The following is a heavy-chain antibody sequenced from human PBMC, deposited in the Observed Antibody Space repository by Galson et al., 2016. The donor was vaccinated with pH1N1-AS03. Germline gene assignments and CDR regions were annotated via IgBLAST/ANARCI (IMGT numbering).Heavy chain of an antibody. Sequence: PALVKPTQTLTLTCTFSGFSLSTSEVGVGWIRQPPGKALEWLALISWNDNKLYRPSLKSRHTINKDTSKNQVVLTMPNMDPEDTATYYCGHSTAGYWGQGILVTVSS. V-gene: IGHV2-5*01. J-gene: IGHJ4*02. CDR3: GHSTAGY. CDR2: ISWNDNK. CDR1: GFSLSTSEVG.